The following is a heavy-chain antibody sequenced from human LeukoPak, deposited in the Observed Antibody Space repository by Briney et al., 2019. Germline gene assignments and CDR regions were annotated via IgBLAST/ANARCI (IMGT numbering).Heavy chain of an antibody. CDR2: IKSKTDGGTT. V-gene: IGHV3-15*01. J-gene: IGHJ4*02. Sequence: GGSLRLSCAASGFTFSNAWMSWVRQAPGKGLEWVGRIKSKTDGGTTDYAAPVKGRFTISRDDSKNTLYLQMNSLRTEDTAVYYCTTDSGSYPEDYWGQGTLVTVSS. CDR3: TTDSGSYPEDY. CDR1: GFTFSNAW. D-gene: IGHD1-26*01.